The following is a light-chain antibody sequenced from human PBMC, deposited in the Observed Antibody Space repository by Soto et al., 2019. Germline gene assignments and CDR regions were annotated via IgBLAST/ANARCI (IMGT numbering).Light chain of an antibody. J-gene: IGKJ5*01. V-gene: IGKV3-20*01. CDR2: DAS. CDR1: QSVSSSY. Sequence: DIVLTQSPGTLSLSPGERATLSCRASQSVSSSYLAWYQQKPGQAPRLLIYDASNRATGISARFSGSGSGTNFTLTISSLQPDDVAVYYCQQYYDTHITFGQGTRLEIK. CDR3: QQYYDTHIT.